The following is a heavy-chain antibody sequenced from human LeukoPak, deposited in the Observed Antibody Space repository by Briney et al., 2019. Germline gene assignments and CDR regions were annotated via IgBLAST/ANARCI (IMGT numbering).Heavy chain of an antibody. CDR2: INPNSGGT. Sequence: GASVKVSCKASGYTFTSYYMHWVRQAPGQGLEWMGWINPNSGGTNYAQKFQGRVTMTRDTSISTAYMELSRLRSDDTAVYYCARSSSSWRISDYWGQGTLVTVSS. D-gene: IGHD6-13*01. V-gene: IGHV1-2*02. CDR3: ARSSSSWRISDY. J-gene: IGHJ4*02. CDR1: GYTFTSYY.